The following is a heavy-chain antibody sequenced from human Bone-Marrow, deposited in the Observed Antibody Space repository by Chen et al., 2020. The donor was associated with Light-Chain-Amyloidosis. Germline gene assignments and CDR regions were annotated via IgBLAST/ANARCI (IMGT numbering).Heavy chain of an antibody. CDR3: TRKGCYFDF. V-gene: IGHV3-23*04. J-gene: IGHJ4*02. D-gene: IGHD3-10*01. CDR2: VSGSTVST. Sequence: EVQLVESGGGLVQPGGSLGLSCATSGFNFSSFGMCWVRQAPGKGLEWVSTVSGSTVSTYYAGAVKGRFIISRDNSKSTLYLQMNSLRAGDTAVYFCTRKGCYFDFWGQGSLVTVSS. CDR1: GFNFSSFG.